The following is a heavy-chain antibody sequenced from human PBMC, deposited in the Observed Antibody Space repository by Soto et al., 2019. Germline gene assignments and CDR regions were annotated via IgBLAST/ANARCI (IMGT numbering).Heavy chain of an antibody. CDR3: ARVTGRYYYGMDV. CDR2: INHSGST. V-gene: IGHV4-34*01. Sequence: SETLSLTCAVYGGSFSGYYWSWIRQPPGKGLEWIGEINHSGSTNYNLSLKSRVTISVDTSKNQFSLKLSSVTAADTAVYYCARVTGRYYYGMDVWGQGTTVTVSS. J-gene: IGHJ6*02. CDR1: GGSFSGYY.